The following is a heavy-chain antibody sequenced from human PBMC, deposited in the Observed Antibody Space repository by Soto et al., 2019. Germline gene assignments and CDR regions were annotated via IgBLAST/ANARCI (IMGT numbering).Heavy chain of an antibody. CDR3: EKVVGIHFYTPPGLYYSDY. D-gene: IGHD1-26*01. CDR1: GGSFSGYY. Sequence: SETLSLTCAVYGGSFSGYYWSWIRQPPGKGLEWIGEINHSGSTNYNPSLKSRVTISVDTSKNQFSLKLSSVTAADTAVYYCEKVVGIHFYTPPGLYYSDYWGRGTLVNVSS. J-gene: IGHJ4*02. CDR2: INHSGST. V-gene: IGHV4-34*01.